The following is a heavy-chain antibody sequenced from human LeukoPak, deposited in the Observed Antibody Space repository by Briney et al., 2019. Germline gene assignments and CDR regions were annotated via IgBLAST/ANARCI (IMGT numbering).Heavy chain of an antibody. J-gene: IGHJ6*02. CDR3: ARDFWSGRNYYYGMDV. CDR1: GFTFSNAW. Sequence: PGGSLRLSCAASGFTFSNAWMSWVRQAPGKGLEWVSVIYSGGSTYYADSVKGRFTISRDNSKNTLYLQMNSLRAEDTAVYYCARDFWSGRNYYYGMDVWGQGTTVTVSS. D-gene: IGHD3-3*01. CDR2: IYSGGST. V-gene: IGHV3-66*02.